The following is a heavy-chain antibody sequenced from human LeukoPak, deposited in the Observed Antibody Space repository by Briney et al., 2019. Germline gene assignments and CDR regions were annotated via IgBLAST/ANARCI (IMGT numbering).Heavy chain of an antibody. Sequence: VASVKVSCKASGGTFSSYAISWVRQAPGQGLEWMGGIIPIFGTANYAQKFQGRVTITADESTSTAYMELSSLRSEDTAVYYCARDARRRSSWYYFDYWGQGTLVTVSS. CDR2: IIPIFGTA. CDR3: ARDARRRSSWYYFDY. CDR1: GGTFSSYA. D-gene: IGHD6-13*01. V-gene: IGHV1-69*13. J-gene: IGHJ4*02.